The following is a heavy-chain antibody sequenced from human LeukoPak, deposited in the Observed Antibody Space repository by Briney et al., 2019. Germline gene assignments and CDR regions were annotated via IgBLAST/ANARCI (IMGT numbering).Heavy chain of an antibody. J-gene: IGHJ3*02. CDR1: GGSFSGYY. D-gene: IGHD6-19*01. Sequence: HSETLSLTCAVYGGSFSGYYWSWIRQPPGKGLEWIGEINHSGSTNYNPSLKSRVTISVDTSKNQFSLKLSSVTAADTAVYYCAREGYDSSGWPDAFDIWGQGTMVTVSS. V-gene: IGHV4-34*01. CDR2: INHSGST. CDR3: AREGYDSSGWPDAFDI.